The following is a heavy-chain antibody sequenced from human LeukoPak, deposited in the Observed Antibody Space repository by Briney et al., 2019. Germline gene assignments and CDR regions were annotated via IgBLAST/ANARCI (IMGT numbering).Heavy chain of an antibody. Sequence: PSETLSLTCAVYGGSFSGYYWSWIRQPPGKGLEWIGEINHSGSTNYNPSLKSRVTISVDTSKNQFSLKLSSVTAAHTAVYYCARGRYCSSTSCYYSPSYYYYMDVWGKGTTVTVSS. CDR1: GGSFSGYY. D-gene: IGHD2-2*01. V-gene: IGHV4-34*01. CDR2: INHSGST. CDR3: ARGRYCSSTSCYYSPSYYYYMDV. J-gene: IGHJ6*03.